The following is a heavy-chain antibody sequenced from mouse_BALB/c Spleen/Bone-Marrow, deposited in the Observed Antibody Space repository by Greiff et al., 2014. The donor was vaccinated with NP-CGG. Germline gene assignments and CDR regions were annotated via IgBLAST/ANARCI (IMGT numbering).Heavy chain of an antibody. CDR3: ARCYYGNYFDY. CDR2: INPSNGRT. Sequence: QVQLQQSGAELVKPGASVKLPCKASGYTFTSYWMHWVKQRPGQGLEWIGEINPSNGRTNYNEKFKSKATPTVDKSSSTAYMQLSSLTSEDSAVYYCARCYYGNYFDYWGQGTTLTVSS. V-gene: IGHV1S81*02. D-gene: IGHD2-1*01. J-gene: IGHJ2*01. CDR1: GYTFTSYW.